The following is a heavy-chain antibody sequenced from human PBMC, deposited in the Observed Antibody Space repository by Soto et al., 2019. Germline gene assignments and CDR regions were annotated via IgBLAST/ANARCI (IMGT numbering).Heavy chain of an antibody. CDR2: IYHSEST. V-gene: IGHV4-4*02. CDR3: ARDQISGSAFDI. Sequence: SLTCAVSGGXISTTNWWSWVRQTPGKGLEWIGEIYHSESTNYSPSLKGRVTMSVDKSKNQFSLKLSSVTAADTAVYYCARDQISGSAFDIWGQGTMVTVP. J-gene: IGHJ3*02. D-gene: IGHD6-19*01. CDR1: GGXISTTNW.